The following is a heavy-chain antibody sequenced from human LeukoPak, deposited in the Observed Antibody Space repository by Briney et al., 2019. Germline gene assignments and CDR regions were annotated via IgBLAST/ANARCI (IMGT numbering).Heavy chain of an antibody. J-gene: IGHJ2*01. Sequence: GASVKVSCKASGYTFTSYAMHWVRQAPGQRLEWMGWINAGNGNTRYSQKFQGRVTITRDTSASTAYMELSSLRSEDTAVYYCARAPTVGYCSRTRWLGYFDLWGRGTLVTVSS. V-gene: IGHV1-3*01. CDR2: INAGNGNT. CDR3: ARAPTVGYCSRTRWLGYFDL. D-gene: IGHD2-2*01. CDR1: GYTFTSYA.